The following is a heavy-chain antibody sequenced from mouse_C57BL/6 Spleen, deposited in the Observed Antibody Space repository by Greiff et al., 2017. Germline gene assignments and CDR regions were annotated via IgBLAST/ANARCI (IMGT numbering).Heavy chain of an antibody. D-gene: IGHD2-13*01. CDR3: ARETVTLSGAMDY. J-gene: IGHJ4*01. V-gene: IGHV5-17*01. Sequence: EVKLVESGGGLVKPGGSLKLSCAASGFTFSDYGMHWVRQAPEKGLEWVAYISSGSSTIYYADKVKGRFTISRDNAKNTLFLQMTSLRSEETAMYYCARETVTLSGAMDYWGQGTSVTVSS. CDR2: ISSGSSTI. CDR1: GFTFSDYG.